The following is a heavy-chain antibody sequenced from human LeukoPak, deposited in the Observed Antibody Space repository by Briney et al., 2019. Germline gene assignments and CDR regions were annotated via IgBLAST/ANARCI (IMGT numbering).Heavy chain of an antibody. CDR1: GGTFNSYA. Sequence: GASVKVSCKASGGTFNSYAISWVRQAPGQGLEWMGGIIPIFGTTNYARKFRGRVTLTADKSTRTAYMELSSLRSDDTAVYYCARTRGSQISMAYLDYWGQGTLVAVSS. CDR3: ARTRGSQISMAYLDY. V-gene: IGHV1-69*06. J-gene: IGHJ4*02. CDR2: IIPIFGTT. D-gene: IGHD2/OR15-2a*01.